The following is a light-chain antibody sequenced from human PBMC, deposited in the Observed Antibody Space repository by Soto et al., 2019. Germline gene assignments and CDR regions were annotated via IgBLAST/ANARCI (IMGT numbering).Light chain of an antibody. CDR3: LQHHTSPPT. Sequence: DIQMTQSPSSLSASVGDRVTITCRASQGIRSDLGWFQQKPGKAPKRLIYGASTLQGGVPSRFSGSGSGTEFTLTISSLQPEDFATYYCLQHHTSPPTFGQGTKVDIK. CDR1: QGIRSD. V-gene: IGKV1-17*01. J-gene: IGKJ1*01. CDR2: GAS.